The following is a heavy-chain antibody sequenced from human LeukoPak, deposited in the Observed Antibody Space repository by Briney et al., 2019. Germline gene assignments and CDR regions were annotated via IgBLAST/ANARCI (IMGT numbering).Heavy chain of an antibody. Sequence: ASVKVSCKASGYTFTGYYMNWVRQAPGQGLEWMGWINLNSGRTNYAQNFQGRVTMTRDPSISTAYMELSGLTSNDTAVYYCARTREYSSSWYFPPFDPWGQGTLVTVSS. D-gene: IGHD6-13*01. V-gene: IGHV1-2*02. CDR1: GYTFTGYY. CDR3: ARTREYSSSWYFPPFDP. J-gene: IGHJ5*02. CDR2: INLNSGRT.